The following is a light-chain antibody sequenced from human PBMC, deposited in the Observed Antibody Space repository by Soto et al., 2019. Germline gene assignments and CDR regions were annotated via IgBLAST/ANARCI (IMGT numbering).Light chain of an antibody. V-gene: IGKV1-5*01. J-gene: IGKJ4*01. CDR1: QSISNW. CDR3: QQRSNWPPVT. Sequence: DIQMTQSPSTLPASVGDRVTITCRASQSISNWLAWYQQKPGTAPKVLIYHASNLQSGVPSRFSGSGSGTDFTLTISSLDPEDFAVYYCQQRSNWPPVTFAGGTKVAIK. CDR2: HAS.